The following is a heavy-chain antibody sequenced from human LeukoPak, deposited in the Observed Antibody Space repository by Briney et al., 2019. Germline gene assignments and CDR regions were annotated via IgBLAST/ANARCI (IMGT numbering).Heavy chain of an antibody. D-gene: IGHD1-26*01. J-gene: IGHJ4*02. Sequence: PGGSMRLSCAASGFTLSYSYMSWIRQAPGNGPEWVSSISSRGDSTNYADSVKGRFTISRDNAKNSLYLQMNSLRAEDTAVYYCARESSGTYYLKQWGQGTLVTVYS. V-gene: IGHV3-11*05. CDR3: ARESSGTYYLKQ. CDR2: ISSRGDST. CDR1: GFTLSYSY.